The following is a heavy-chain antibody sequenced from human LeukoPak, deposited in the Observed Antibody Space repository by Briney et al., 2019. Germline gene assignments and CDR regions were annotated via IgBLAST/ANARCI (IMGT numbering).Heavy chain of an antibody. J-gene: IGHJ2*01. CDR3: AREGATPYWYFDL. CDR1: GGTFSSYA. D-gene: IGHD1-26*01. CDR2: IIPILGIA. Sequence: GASVKVSCKASGGTFSSYAISWVRQAPGQGLEWMGRIIPILGIANYAQKFQGRVTITADKSTSTAYMELSSLRSEDTAVYYCAREGATPYWYFDLWGRGTLATVSS. V-gene: IGHV1-69*04.